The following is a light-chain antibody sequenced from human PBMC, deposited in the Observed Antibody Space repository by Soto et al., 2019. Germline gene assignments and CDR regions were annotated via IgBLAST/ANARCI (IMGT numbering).Light chain of an antibody. J-gene: IGKJ1*01. CDR2: GAS. CDR1: QIIRTY. Sequence: QMTQSPSSLSASVGARVTITCRASQIIRTYLNWYQQKPGKAPILLIYGASTLQSGVPSRFSGSGSATDFTLTITSLQPEDCATYYCQQSYTTPRTFGQGNKVEIK. V-gene: IGKV1-39*01. CDR3: QQSYTTPRT.